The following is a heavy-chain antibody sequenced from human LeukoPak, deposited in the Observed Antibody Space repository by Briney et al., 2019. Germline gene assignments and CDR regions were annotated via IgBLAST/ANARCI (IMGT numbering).Heavy chain of an antibody. Sequence: GESLKISCKASGYSFTSYWIGWVRQMPGKGLEWMGIIYPYDSDTRYSPSFQGQVTISADKSISTAYLQWSSLKASDTAMYYCARLSGYSDIVVVPAADYYYYYYMDVWGKGATVTVSS. CDR1: GYSFTSYW. CDR3: ARLSGYSDIVVVPAADYYYYYYMDV. J-gene: IGHJ6*03. CDR2: IYPYDSDT. D-gene: IGHD2-2*01. V-gene: IGHV5-51*01.